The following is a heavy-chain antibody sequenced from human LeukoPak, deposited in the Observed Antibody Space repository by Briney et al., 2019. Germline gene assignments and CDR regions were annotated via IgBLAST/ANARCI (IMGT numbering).Heavy chain of an antibody. Sequence: GGSLRLSCAASGFTFSSYGMHWVRQAPGKGLAGVAVISYDGSNKYYADSVQGRFAISRDNSKNTLYLQMNSLRAEDTAVYYCAKDRDFWSGYGMDVWGQGTTVTVSS. D-gene: IGHD3-3*01. J-gene: IGHJ6*02. CDR3: AKDRDFWSGYGMDV. V-gene: IGHV3-30*18. CDR1: GFTFSSYG. CDR2: ISYDGSNK.